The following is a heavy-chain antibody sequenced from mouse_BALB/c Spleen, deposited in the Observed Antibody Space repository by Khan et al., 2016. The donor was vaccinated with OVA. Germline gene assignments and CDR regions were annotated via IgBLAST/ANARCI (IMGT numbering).Heavy chain of an antibody. Sequence: EVELVESGPGLVKPSQSLSLTCTVTGYSITSNYAWSWIRQFPGNKLEWMGYISYSGATNYNPSIKRRISVTRDTSENQFFLQLNSVTTEDTATYYCARQNYYGYALDYWGQGTSVTVSS. CDR2: ISYSGAT. CDR3: ARQNYYGYALDY. D-gene: IGHD1-1*01. J-gene: IGHJ4*01. V-gene: IGHV3-2*02. CDR1: GYSITSNYA.